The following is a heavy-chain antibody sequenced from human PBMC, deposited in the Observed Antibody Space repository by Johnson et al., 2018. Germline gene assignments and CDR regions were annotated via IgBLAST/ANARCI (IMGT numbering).Heavy chain of an antibody. Sequence: QVQLVQSGAEVKKXGASVKVSCKASGYTFTNYDINWVRQAPGQGLEWMGWMNPNSGNIGYAQKFQGRVTMTRKTSISTAYMELTSLRSEDTAVYYCARGLFISSDAFDVWGQGTMVTVSS. J-gene: IGHJ3*01. V-gene: IGHV1-8*01. CDR2: MNPNSGNI. CDR1: GYTFTNYD. D-gene: IGHD2-2*01. CDR3: ARGLFISSDAFDV.